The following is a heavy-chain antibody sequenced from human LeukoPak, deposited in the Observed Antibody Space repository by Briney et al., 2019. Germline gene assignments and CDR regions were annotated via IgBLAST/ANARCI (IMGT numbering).Heavy chain of an antibody. CDR2: IYHSGST. CDR1: GYSISSGYY. Sequence: SETLSLTCTVSGYSISSGYYWGWIRQPPGKGLEWIGSIYHSGSTYYNPSLKSRVTISVDTSKNQFSLKLSSVTAADTAVYYCARDRAGIADYWGQGTLVTVSS. V-gene: IGHV4-38-2*02. CDR3: ARDRAGIADY. D-gene: IGHD6-13*01. J-gene: IGHJ4*02.